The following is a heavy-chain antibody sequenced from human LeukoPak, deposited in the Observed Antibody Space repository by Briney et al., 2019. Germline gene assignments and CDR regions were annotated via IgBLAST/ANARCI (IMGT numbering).Heavy chain of an antibody. J-gene: IGHJ3*02. CDR3: ARDKDAGAFDI. CDR2: IYYSGGT. V-gene: IGHV4-30-4*08. D-gene: IGHD2-15*01. Sequence: SETLSLTCTVSGGSISSGDYYWSWIRQPPGKGLEWIGYIYYSGGTYYNPSLKSRVTISVDTSKNQFSLKLSSVTAADTAVYYCARDKDAGAFDIWGQGTMVTVSS. CDR1: GGSISSGDYY.